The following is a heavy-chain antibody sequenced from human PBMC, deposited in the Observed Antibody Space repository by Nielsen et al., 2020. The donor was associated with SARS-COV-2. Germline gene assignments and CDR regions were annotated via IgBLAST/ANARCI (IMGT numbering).Heavy chain of an antibody. V-gene: IGHV3-21*01. J-gene: IGHJ6*02. CDR2: ISSSSSYI. CDR1: GFTFSSYS. CDR3: ARDAYGYSSGWYENYYCGMDV. D-gene: IGHD6-19*01. Sequence: GESLKISCAASGFTFSSYSMNWVRQAPGKGLEWVSSISSSSSYIYYADSVKGRFTISRDNAKNSLYLQMNSLRAEDTAVYYCARDAYGYSSGWYENYYCGMDVWGQGTTVTVSS.